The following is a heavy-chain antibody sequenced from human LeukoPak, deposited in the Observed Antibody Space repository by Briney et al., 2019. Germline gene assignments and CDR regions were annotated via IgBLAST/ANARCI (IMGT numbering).Heavy chain of an antibody. CDR2: ISSSGSI. V-gene: IGHV3-48*01. CDR3: ARAFSGSYYD. CDR1: GFTFSSYS. J-gene: IGHJ4*02. D-gene: IGHD3-10*01. Sequence: AGGSLRLSCAASGFTFSSYSMNWVRQAPGKGLEWVSYISSSGSIHYADSVKGRFTISRDDAKNSLYLHMNSLRAEDTAVYYCARAFSGSYYDWGQGTLVTVSS.